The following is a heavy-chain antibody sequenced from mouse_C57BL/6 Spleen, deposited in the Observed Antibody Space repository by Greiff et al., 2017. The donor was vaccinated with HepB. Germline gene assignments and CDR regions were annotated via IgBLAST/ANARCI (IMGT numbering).Heavy chain of an antibody. CDR1: GYTFTSYW. V-gene: IGHV1-62-3*01. D-gene: IGHD2-1*01. CDR2: IDPNSGGT. CDR3: ASYGNFYFDY. J-gene: IGHJ2*01. Sequence: QVHVKQPGAELVKPGASVKLSCKASGYTFTSYWMHWVKQRPGRGLEWIGRIDPNSGGTKYNEKFKGKATFTADTSSNTAYMQLSSLTTEDSAIYYCASYGNFYFDYWGQGTTLTVSS.